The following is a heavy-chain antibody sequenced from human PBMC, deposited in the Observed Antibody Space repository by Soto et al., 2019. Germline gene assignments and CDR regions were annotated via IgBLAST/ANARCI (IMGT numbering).Heavy chain of an antibody. V-gene: IGHV3-48*03. J-gene: IGHJ3*02. Sequence: GESLKISCAASGFTFSSYEMNWVRQAPGKGLEWVSYISSSGSTIYYADSVKGRFTISRDNAKNSLYLQMNSLRAEDTAVYYCARDAPTTAGDDAFDIWGQGTMVTVSS. CDR1: GFTFSSYE. D-gene: IGHD1-1*01. CDR2: ISSSGSTI. CDR3: ARDAPTTAGDDAFDI.